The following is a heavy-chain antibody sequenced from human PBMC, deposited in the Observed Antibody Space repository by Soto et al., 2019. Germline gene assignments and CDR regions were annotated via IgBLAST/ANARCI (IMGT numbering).Heavy chain of an antibody. CDR3: ARSEATVLDY. D-gene: IGHD4-17*01. J-gene: IGHJ4*02. V-gene: IGHV4-4*02. Sequence: QVQLQESGPGLVKPSGTLSLTCTVSGGSMSSSNWWNWVRQPPGKGLEWIGETHHSGRTNYNPSLKSLVTISVDKTKTHFSLKLSSVTAADTAVYYCARSEATVLDYWGQGTLVTVSS. CDR2: THHSGRT. CDR1: GGSMSSSNW.